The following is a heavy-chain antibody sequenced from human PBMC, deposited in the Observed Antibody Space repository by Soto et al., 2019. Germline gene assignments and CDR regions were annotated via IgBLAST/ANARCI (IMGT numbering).Heavy chain of an antibody. V-gene: IGHV1-8*01. CDR1: GYTFTSDD. CDR2: MNPNSGNT. CDR3: AREEKKYNWFDP. J-gene: IGHJ5*02. Sequence: ASVKVSCKASGYTFTSDDINWVRQAAGQGLEWMGWMNPNSGNTGYAQKFQGRVTMTRNTSISTAYMELSSLRSEDTAVYYCAREEKKYNWFDPWGQGTLVTVSS.